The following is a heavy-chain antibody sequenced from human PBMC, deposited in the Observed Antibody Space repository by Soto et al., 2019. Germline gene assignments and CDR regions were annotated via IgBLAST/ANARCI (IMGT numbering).Heavy chain of an antibody. V-gene: IGHV4-61*01. J-gene: IGHJ4*02. D-gene: IGHD3-3*01. CDR1: GGSVSSGSYY. CDR3: AREDFGSGYYGY. CDR2: IYYSGST. Sequence: QVQLQESGPGLVKPSETLSLTCTVSGGSVSSGSYYWSWIRQPPGKGLEWIGYIYYSGSTNYNPSLKSRGTISVDTSKNQFSLKLSSVTAADTGVYYCAREDFGSGYYGYWGQGTLVTVSS.